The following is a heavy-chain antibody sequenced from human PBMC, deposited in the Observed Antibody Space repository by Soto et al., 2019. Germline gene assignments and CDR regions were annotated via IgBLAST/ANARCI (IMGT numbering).Heavy chain of an antibody. V-gene: IGHV1-18*01. Sequence: ASVKVSCKTSGYTFSNNGITWVRQAPGQPLEWLGWISLYSDGTNYAQKFQGRVSMTTDTSTTTAYMALRSLRSDDTAVYYCARVVPGAEAWFGPWGQGTLVTVSS. D-gene: IGHD2-2*01. CDR2: ISLYSDGT. CDR3: ARVVPGAEAWFGP. J-gene: IGHJ5*02. CDR1: GYTFSNNG.